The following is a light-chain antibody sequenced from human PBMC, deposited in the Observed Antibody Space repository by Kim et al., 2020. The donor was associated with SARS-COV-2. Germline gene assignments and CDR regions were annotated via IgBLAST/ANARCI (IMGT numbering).Light chain of an antibody. CDR2: GAS. CDR3: QQDGSSPPT. Sequence: SPGERAAPSCRASQSVSSSSFAWYQQKPGQAPRLLVFGASSTATGIPDRFSGSGSGTDFTLTISRLEPEDFAVYYCQQDGSSPPTFGQGTKVDIK. J-gene: IGKJ1*01. V-gene: IGKV3-20*01. CDR1: QSVSSSS.